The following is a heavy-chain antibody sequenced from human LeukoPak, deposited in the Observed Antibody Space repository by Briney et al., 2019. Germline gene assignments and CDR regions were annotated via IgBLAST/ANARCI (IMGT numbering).Heavy chain of an antibody. CDR1: GFTVSSNY. V-gene: IGHV3-53*01. CDR3: ARDSGTFDAFDI. CDR2: IYSGGST. Sequence: GGSLRLSCAASGFTVSSNYMSWVRQAPGKGLEWVSVIYSGGSTYYADSVRGRFTISRDNSKNTLYLQMNSLRAEDTAVYYCARDSGTFDAFDIWGQGTMVTVSS. J-gene: IGHJ3*02.